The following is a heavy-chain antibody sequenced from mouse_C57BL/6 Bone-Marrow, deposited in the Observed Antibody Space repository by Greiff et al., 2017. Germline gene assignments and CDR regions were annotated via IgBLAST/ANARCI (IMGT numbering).Heavy chain of an antibody. CDR3: ARAEIYYYAY. V-gene: IGHV1-81*01. CDR1: GYTFTSYG. J-gene: IGHJ2*01. D-gene: IGHD1-1*01. Sequence: QVQLKESGAELARPGASVKLSCKASGYTFTSYGISWVKQRTGQGLEWIGEIYPRSGNTYYNEKFKGKVTLTADKSSSTAYMELRSLTSEDSAVYFCARAEIYYYAYWGQGTTLTVSS. CDR2: IYPRSGNT.